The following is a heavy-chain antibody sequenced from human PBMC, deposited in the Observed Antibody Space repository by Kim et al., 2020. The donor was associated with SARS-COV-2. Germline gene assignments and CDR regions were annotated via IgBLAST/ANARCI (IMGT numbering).Heavy chain of an antibody. CDR2: IKQDGSEK. D-gene: IGHD2-15*01. CDR1: GFTFSSYW. J-gene: IGHJ5*02. CDR3: ASQWGGYCSGGSCYH. V-gene: IGHV3-7*01. Sequence: GGSLRLSCAASGFTFSSYWMSWVRQAPGKGLEWVANIKQDGSEKYYVDSVKGRFTISRDNAKNSLYLQMNSLRAEDTAVYYCASQWGGYCSGGSCYHWGQGTLVTVSS.